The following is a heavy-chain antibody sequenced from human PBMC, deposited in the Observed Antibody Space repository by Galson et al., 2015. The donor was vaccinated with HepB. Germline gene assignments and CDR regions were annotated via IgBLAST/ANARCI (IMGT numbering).Heavy chain of an antibody. CDR2: IYYSGST. V-gene: IGHV4-31*03. CDR3: ARPRGGYAFDI. CDR1: GGSISSGGYY. Sequence: TLSLTCTVSGGSISSGGYYWSWIRQHPGTGLEWIGYIYYSGSTYYNPSLKSRVTISVDTSKNQFSLKLSSVTAADTAVYYCARPRGGYAFDIWGQGTMVTVSS. J-gene: IGHJ3*02.